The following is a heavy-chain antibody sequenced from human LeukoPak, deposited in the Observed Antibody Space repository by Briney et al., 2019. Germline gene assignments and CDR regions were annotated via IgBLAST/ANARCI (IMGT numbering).Heavy chain of an antibody. V-gene: IGHV3-30*02. D-gene: IGHD6-13*01. J-gene: IGHJ4*02. CDR3: ARAGRLSSSWYGLYYFDY. CDR2: IRYDGSNK. Sequence: PGGSLRLSCAASGFTFSSYGMHWVRQAPGKGLEWVAFIRYDGSNKYYADSVKGRFTISRDNSKNTLYLQMNSLRAEDTAVYYCARAGRLSSSWYGLYYFDYWGQGTLVTVSS. CDR1: GFTFSSYG.